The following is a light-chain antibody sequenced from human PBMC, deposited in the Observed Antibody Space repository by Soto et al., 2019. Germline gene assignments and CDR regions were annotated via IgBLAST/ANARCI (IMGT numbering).Light chain of an antibody. Sequence: DIQMTQSPSTLSGSVGDRVTITCRASQTISSWLAWYQQKPVKAPKLLIYKASTLKSGVPSRFSGSGSGTEFTLTISSLQPDDFATYDGQHDNSYSEAFGQGTKVERK. CDR2: KAS. CDR3: QHDNSYSEA. V-gene: IGKV1-5*03. J-gene: IGKJ1*01. CDR1: QTISSW.